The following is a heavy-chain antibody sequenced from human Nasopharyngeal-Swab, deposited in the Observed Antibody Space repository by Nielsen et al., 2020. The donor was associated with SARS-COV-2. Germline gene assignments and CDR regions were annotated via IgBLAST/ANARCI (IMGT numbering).Heavy chain of an antibody. CDR3: ARGNGSYYLYIWDN. J-gene: IGHJ4*02. D-gene: IGHD1-26*01. V-gene: IGHV3-30*04. CDR1: GFTFTSYA. Sequence: GESLKISCAASGFTFTSYAMHWVRKAPGKGLEWVAVISYDGSSSYYADSVKGRFIISRDNSKNTLYLRMNSLRAEDTAVYYCARGNGSYYLYIWDNWGQGTLVTVSS. CDR2: ISYDGSSS.